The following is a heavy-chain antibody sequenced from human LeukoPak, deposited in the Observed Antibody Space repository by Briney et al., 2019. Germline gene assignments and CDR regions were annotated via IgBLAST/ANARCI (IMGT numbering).Heavy chain of an antibody. J-gene: IGHJ6*03. CDR1: GFSFTSYA. CDR2: ITTGSSYI. Sequence: MAGGSLRLSCSASGFSFTSYAMNWVRQAPGKGLEWVSSITTGSSYIYYADSERGRFSVSRDNAKNSLYLEMNSLRAEDTAVYYCARVEATTARSYYYYYMDVWGKGTTATVSS. V-gene: IGHV3-21*06. D-gene: IGHD1-1*01. CDR3: ARVEATTARSYYYYYMDV.